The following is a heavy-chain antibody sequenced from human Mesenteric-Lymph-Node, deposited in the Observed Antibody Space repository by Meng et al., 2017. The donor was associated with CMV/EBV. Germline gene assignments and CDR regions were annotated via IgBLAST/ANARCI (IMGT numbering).Heavy chain of an antibody. CDR3: AKGRSSGS. Sequence: LTCAAPGFTVSSNYMSWVRQAPGKGLEWVSSISSSSSYIYYADSVKGRFTISRDNSKNTLYLQMNSLRAEDTAVYYCAKGRSSGSWGQGTLVTVSS. V-gene: IGHV3-21*04. CDR1: GFTVSSNY. J-gene: IGHJ4*02. D-gene: IGHD3-22*01. CDR2: ISSSSSYI.